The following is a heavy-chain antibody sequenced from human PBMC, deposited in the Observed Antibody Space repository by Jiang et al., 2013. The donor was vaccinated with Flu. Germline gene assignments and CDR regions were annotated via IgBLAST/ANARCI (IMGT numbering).Heavy chain of an antibody. Sequence: GPGLVKPSETLSLTCTVSGGSISDDYWTWIRQPPGKGLEWIGYMYYPGSTIYNPSLKSRVTISVDTSKNTFSLNVYSVTAADTAVYFCARGSVLFYFFDYWGQGALVSVSS. V-gene: IGHV4-59*01. CDR1: GGSISDDY. D-gene: IGHD5/OR15-5a*01. J-gene: IGHJ4*02. CDR3: ARGSVLFYFFDY. CDR2: MYYPGST.